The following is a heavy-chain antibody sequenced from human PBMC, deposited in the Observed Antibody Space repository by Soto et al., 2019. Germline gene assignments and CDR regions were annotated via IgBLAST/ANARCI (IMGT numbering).Heavy chain of an antibody. CDR3: AREERAITMVRGVIITPVLLAPDY. CDR1: GYTFTSYY. CDR2: INPSGGST. V-gene: IGHV1-46*03. J-gene: IGHJ4*02. Sequence: GASVKVSCKASGYTFTSYYMHWVRQAPGQGLEWMGIINPSGGSTSYAQKFQGRVTMTRDTSTSTVYMELSSLRSEDTAVYYCAREERAITMVRGVIITPVLLAPDYWGQGTLVTVSS. D-gene: IGHD3-10*01.